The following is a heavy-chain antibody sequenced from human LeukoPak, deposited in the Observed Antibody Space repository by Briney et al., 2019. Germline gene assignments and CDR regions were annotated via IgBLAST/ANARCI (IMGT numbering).Heavy chain of an antibody. CDR1: GYTLTELS. CDR3: ATDRGGYYYDSSGYPLFDY. Sequence: ASVKVSCKVSGYTLTELSMHWVRQAPGKGLEWMGGFDPEDGETIYAQKFQGRVTMTEDTSTDTAYMELSSLRSEDTAVYYCATDRGGYYYDSSGYPLFDYWGQRTLVTVSS. CDR2: FDPEDGET. V-gene: IGHV1-24*01. D-gene: IGHD3-22*01. J-gene: IGHJ4*02.